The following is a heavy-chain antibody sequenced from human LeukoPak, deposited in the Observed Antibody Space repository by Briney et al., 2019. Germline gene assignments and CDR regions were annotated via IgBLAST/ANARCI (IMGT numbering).Heavy chain of an antibody. Sequence: GGSLGLSCAASGFTVSSNYMSWVRQAPGKGLEWVSVIYSGGSTYYADSVKGRFTISRDNSKNTLYLQMNSLRAEDTAVYYCTRRGGAAGDFDYWGQGTLVTVSS. D-gene: IGHD6-25*01. J-gene: IGHJ4*02. V-gene: IGHV3-53*01. CDR2: IYSGGST. CDR3: TRRGGAAGDFDY. CDR1: GFTVSSNY.